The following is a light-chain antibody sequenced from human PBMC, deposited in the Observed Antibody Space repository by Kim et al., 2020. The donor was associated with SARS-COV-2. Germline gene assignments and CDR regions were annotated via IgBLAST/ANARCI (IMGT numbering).Light chain of an antibody. CDR1: SLRSYY. Sequence: ALGRPVRITCQGDSLRSYYASWYQQKPGQAPVLVSYGKNNRPSGIPDRFSGSSSGNTASLTITGAQAEDEADYYCNSRDSSGNHWVFGGGTQLTVL. J-gene: IGLJ3*02. V-gene: IGLV3-19*01. CDR2: GKN. CDR3: NSRDSSGNHWV.